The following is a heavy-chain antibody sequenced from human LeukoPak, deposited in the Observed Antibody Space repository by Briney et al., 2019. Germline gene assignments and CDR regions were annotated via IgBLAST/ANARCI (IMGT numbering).Heavy chain of an antibody. CDR1: GGSFSGYY. CDR3: ARGADCSSTSCFDY. CDR2: INHSGST. J-gene: IGHJ4*02. D-gene: IGHD2-2*01. Sequence: SETLSLTCAVYGGSFSGYYWSWIRQPPGKGLEWSGEINHSGSTNYNPSLKSRVTISVDTSKNQFSLKLSSVTAADTAVYYCARGADCSSTSCFDYWGQRTLVTVSS. V-gene: IGHV4-34*01.